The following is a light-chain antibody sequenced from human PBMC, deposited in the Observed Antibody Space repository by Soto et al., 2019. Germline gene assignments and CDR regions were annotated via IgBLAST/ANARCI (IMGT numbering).Light chain of an antibody. CDR3: AAWDDSLNGRV. CDR2: GNN. Sequence: QSVLAQPPSVSGAPGQRVTISCAGSSPNIGASYDVHWYQQLPGTAPKVVIYGNNQRPSGVPDRFSGSKSGTSASLAISGLQSEDEADYYCAAWDDSLNGRVFGGGTQLTVL. CDR1: SPNIGASYD. J-gene: IGLJ3*02. V-gene: IGLV1-44*01.